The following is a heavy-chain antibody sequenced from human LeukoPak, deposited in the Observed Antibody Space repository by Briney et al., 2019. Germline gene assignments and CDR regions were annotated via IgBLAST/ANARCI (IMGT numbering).Heavy chain of an antibody. D-gene: IGHD2-2*01. Sequence: GRSLRLSCAASGFTFSSYAMHWVRQAPGKGLEWVAVISYDGSSKYYADSVKGRFTISRDNSKNTLYLQMNSLRAEDTAVYYCARPVIYQLLWGADIWGQGTMVTVSS. CDR3: ARPVIYQLLWGADI. J-gene: IGHJ3*02. CDR2: ISYDGSSK. CDR1: GFTFSSYA. V-gene: IGHV3-30-3*01.